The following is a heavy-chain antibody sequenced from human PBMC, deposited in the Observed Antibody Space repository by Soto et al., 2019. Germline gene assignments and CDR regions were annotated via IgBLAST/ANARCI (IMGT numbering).Heavy chain of an antibody. CDR3: ARVRYSSSWYGSQGYYYGMDV. D-gene: IGHD6-13*01. Sequence: PSETMSLTCTASAGSISSYYWSWIRHPPGKGLEWIGYISYSGSTNYNPSLKSRVTISVDTSKNQFSLKLSSVTAADTAVYYCARVRYSSSWYGSQGYYYGMDVWGQGTTVTVSS. CDR2: ISYSGST. CDR1: AGSISSYY. J-gene: IGHJ6*02. V-gene: IGHV4-59*01.